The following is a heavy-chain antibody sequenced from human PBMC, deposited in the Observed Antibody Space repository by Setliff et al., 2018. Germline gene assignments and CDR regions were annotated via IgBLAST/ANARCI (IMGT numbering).Heavy chain of an antibody. CDR3: ARDQFRNSGGLYS. CDR2: VSYDGNNN. D-gene: IGHD1-7*01. J-gene: IGHJ5*02. V-gene: IGHV3-30*19. Sequence: SLRLSCTASGLSYINDWVSWVRQAPGKGLEWLAVVSYDGNNNYYGDSVKGRFTISRDNSKNTVFLQLNSLRDDDTAVYYCARDQFRNSGGLYSWGQGTLVTVSS. CDR1: GLSYINDW.